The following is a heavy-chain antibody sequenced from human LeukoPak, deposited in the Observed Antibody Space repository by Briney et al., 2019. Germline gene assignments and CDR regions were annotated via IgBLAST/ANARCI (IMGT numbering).Heavy chain of an antibody. J-gene: IGHJ5*02. V-gene: IGHV4-39*02. Sequence: SETLSLTCTVSGGSISSSSYYWGWIRQPPGKGLEWIGSIYYSGSTYYNPSLKSRVTISVDTSKNQFSLKLSSVTAADTAVYYCAREYYDSSGYYPYNWFDPWGQGTPVTVSS. CDR3: AREYYDSSGYYPYNWFDP. D-gene: IGHD3-22*01. CDR2: IYYSGST. CDR1: GGSISSSSYY.